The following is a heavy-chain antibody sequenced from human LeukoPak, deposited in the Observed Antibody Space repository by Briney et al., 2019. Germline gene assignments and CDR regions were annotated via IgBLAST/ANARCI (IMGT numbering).Heavy chain of an antibody. Sequence: SQTLSLTCTVSGGSISSGYYWSWIRQLPGRGLEWIGYIYYSGDTYSSPSLKSRVSISVDTSKNQFSLNLSSVTAADTAVYYCARFHISTGSFDFWGQGTLVTVSS. J-gene: IGHJ4*02. V-gene: IGHV4-31*03. CDR1: GGSISSGYY. D-gene: IGHD3-9*01. CDR3: ARFHISTGSFDF. CDR2: IYYSGDT.